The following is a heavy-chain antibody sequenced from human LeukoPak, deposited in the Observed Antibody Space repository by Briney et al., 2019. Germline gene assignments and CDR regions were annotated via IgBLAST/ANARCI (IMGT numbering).Heavy chain of an antibody. CDR1: GFTFDDYA. V-gene: IGHV3-9*01. CDR2: ISGNSGSI. J-gene: IGHJ4*02. D-gene: IGHD4-17*01. CDR3: AKDIARRDDYGDYYYFDY. Sequence: GGSLRLSCAASGFTFDDYAMHWVRQAPGKGLDWVSGISGNSGSIGYADSVKGRFTISRDNAKNSLYLQMNSLRAEDTALYYCAKDIARRDDYGDYYYFDYWGQGTLVTVSS.